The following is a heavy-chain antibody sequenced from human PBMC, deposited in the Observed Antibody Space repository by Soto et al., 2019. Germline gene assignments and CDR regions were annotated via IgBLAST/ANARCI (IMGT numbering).Heavy chain of an antibody. CDR2: IAADGGST. D-gene: IGHD3-10*01. J-gene: IGHJ4*02. CDR1: GFTFSHYA. V-gene: IGHV3-23*01. Sequence: PGGSLRLSCAASGFTFSHYAMSWVRQAPGKGLEWVSTIAADGGSTYYGDSVKGRFSISRDNSKNTLFLQLNSLRAEDTAVYYCARKYHFGSGSYLYYFDYWGQGGLVTV. CDR3: ARKYHFGSGSYLYYFDY.